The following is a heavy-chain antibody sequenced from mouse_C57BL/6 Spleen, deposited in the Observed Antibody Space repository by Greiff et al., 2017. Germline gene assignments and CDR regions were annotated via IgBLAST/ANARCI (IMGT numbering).Heavy chain of an antibody. CDR3: ARDYGSSYGDYFAY. Sequence: VQLQQPGAELVKPGASVKLSCKASGYTFTSYWMHWVKQRPGQGLEWIGMIHPNSGSTNYNEKFKSKATLTVDKSSSTAYMQLSSLTSEDSAVYYCARDYGSSYGDYFAYWGQGTTLTVSA. J-gene: IGHJ2*01. D-gene: IGHD1-1*01. V-gene: IGHV1-64*01. CDR2: IHPNSGST. CDR1: GYTFTSYW.